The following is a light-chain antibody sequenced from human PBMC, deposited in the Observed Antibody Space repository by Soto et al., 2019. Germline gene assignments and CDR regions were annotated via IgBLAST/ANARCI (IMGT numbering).Light chain of an antibody. CDR1: SSSITTNT. V-gene: IGLV1-44*01. Sequence: QSVLTQPPSASGTPGQRVTISCSGGSSSITTNTVIWYQHLPGTAPKLLIYNNYKRPSGVPDRFSGSRSGTSASLAVSGLQSEDEADYYCAAWDDSLNGPLFGGGTKLTVL. J-gene: IGLJ2*01. CDR2: NNY. CDR3: AAWDDSLNGPL.